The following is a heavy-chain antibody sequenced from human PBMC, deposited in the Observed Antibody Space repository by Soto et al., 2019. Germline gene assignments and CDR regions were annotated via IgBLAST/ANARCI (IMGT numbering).Heavy chain of an antibody. Sequence: SETLSLTCTVSGGSISNGYYYWSWVRQNPGKGLEWIGHIYHSGRTYYNPSLKSRVTISVDTSKNQFSLNLSSVTAADTAVYYCARCVEVSLAYFDSWGQGTPVTSPQ. D-gene: IGHD6-6*01. CDR3: ARCVEVSLAYFDS. CDR1: GGSISNGYYY. J-gene: IGHJ4*02. CDR2: IYHSGRT. V-gene: IGHV4-31*03.